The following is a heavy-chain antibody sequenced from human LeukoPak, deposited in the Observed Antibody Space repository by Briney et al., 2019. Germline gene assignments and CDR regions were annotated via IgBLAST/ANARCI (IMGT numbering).Heavy chain of an antibody. V-gene: IGHV4-59*04. CDR2: IYYSGST. CDR1: GGSISSYY. CDR3: ARGSLPYFFNN. J-gene: IGHJ4*02. D-gene: IGHD1-26*01. Sequence: SETLSLTCTVSGGSISSYYWSWIRQPPGKGLEWIGSIYYSGSTYYNPSLKGRVTVSFDTSKNQFSLKLISLTAADTAMYFCARGSLPYFFNNWGQGTLVTVSS.